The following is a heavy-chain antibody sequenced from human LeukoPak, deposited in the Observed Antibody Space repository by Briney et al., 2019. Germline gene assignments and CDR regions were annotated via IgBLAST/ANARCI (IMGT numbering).Heavy chain of an antibody. CDR1: GFTFSSYA. V-gene: IGHV3-30*04. CDR2: ISYDGSNK. D-gene: IGHD3-22*01. CDR3: AKDISGGDSSGYLSFDY. J-gene: IGHJ4*02. Sequence: SLRLSCAASGFTFSSYAMHWVRQAPGKGLEWVAVISYDGSNKYYADSVKGRFTISRDNSKNTPYLQMNSLRAEDTAVYYCAKDISGGDSSGYLSFDYWGQGTLVTVSS.